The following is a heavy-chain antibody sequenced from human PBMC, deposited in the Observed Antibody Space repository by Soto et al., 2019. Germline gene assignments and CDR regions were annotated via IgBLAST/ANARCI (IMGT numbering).Heavy chain of an antibody. D-gene: IGHD6-13*01. CDR3: ARDGDSSSGYNWFDP. CDR2: ISSSSSTI. Sequence: EVQLVESGGGLVQPGGSLRLSCAASGFTFSSYSMNWVRQAPGKGLEWVSYISSSSSTIYYADSGKGRFTISRDNAKNSLYLQMNSLRAEDTAVYYCARDGDSSSGYNWFDPWGQGTLVTVSS. J-gene: IGHJ5*02. CDR1: GFTFSSYS. V-gene: IGHV3-48*01.